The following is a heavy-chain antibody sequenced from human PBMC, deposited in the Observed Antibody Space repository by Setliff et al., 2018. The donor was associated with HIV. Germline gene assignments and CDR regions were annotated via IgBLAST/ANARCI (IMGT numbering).Heavy chain of an antibody. V-gene: IGHV4-38-2*02. CDR2: IYHSGST. D-gene: IGHD4-17*01. Sequence: PSETLSLTCTVSGYSISSGYYWGWIRQPPGKGLEWIGSIYHSGSTYYNPSLKSRVTISVDTSKNQFSLKLSSVTAADTAVYYCARHDFYGGNSPAFDIRGQGTMVTVSS. J-gene: IGHJ3*02. CDR1: GYSISSGYY. CDR3: ARHDFYGGNSPAFDI.